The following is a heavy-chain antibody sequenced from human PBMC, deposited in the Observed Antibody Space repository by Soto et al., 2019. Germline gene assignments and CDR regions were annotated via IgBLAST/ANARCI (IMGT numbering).Heavy chain of an antibody. CDR1: GGSISSYY. D-gene: IGHD6-6*01. Sequence: PSETLSLTCTVSGGSISSYYWSWIRQPPGKGLEWIGYIYYSGSTNYNPSLKSRVTISVDTSKNQFSLKLSSVTAADTAVYYCARLSSIEARPHVGGFDYWGQGTLVTVSS. V-gene: IGHV4-59*01. CDR2: IYYSGST. CDR3: ARLSSIEARPHVGGFDY. J-gene: IGHJ4*02.